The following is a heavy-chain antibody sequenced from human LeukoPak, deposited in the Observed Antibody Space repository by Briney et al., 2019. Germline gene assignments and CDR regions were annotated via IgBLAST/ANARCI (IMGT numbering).Heavy chain of an antibody. J-gene: IGHJ4*02. CDR2: ISSSSATI. CDR1: GFTFSSYS. Sequence: GGSLRLSCAASGFTFSSYSMNWVRQAPVKGLEWLSYISSSSATIYYADSVKGRFTISRDNAKKSLYLQMNSLRAEDTAVYYCASEASAEGHWGQGTLVTVSS. D-gene: IGHD6-13*01. V-gene: IGHV3-48*01. CDR3: ASEASAEGH.